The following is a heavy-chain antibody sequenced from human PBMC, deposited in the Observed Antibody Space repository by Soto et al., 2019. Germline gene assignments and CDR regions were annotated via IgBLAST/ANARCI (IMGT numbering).Heavy chain of an antibody. J-gene: IGHJ5*02. Sequence: PSETLSLTCTVSGGSISSGDYYWSWIRQPPGKGLEWIGYIFYSGSTYYNPSLKSRVSISVDTSRNQFSLKLSSVTAADTAVYYCARDRGSSWMYKWFDPWGQGTLVTVSS. V-gene: IGHV4-30-4*01. CDR3: ARDRGSSWMYKWFDP. D-gene: IGHD6-13*01. CDR2: IFYSGST. CDR1: GGSISSGDYY.